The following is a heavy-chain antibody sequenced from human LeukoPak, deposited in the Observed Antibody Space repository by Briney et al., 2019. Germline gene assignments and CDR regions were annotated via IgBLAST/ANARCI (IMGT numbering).Heavy chain of an antibody. D-gene: IGHD5-12*01. CDR2: ISSSSSYI. CDR3: ARDPIIIVATIPGTFDI. J-gene: IGHJ3*02. CDR1: GFTFSSYS. V-gene: IGHV3-21*01. Sequence: GGSLRLSCAASGFTFSSYSMNWVRQAPGKGLEWVSSISSSSSYIYYADSVKGRFTISRDNAKNSLYLQMNSLRAEDTAVYYCARDPIIIVATIPGTFDIWGQGTMVTVSS.